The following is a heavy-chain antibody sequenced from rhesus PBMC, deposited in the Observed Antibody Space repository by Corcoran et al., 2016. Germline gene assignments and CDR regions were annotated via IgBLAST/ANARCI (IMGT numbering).Heavy chain of an antibody. V-gene: IGHV4-169*02. CDR3: ARDSVAGTRDY. CDR1: GRCISRSY. CDR2: TYGSGSST. D-gene: IGHD1-1-1*01. Sequence: QLQRQESGPGLVKPSATLSVTCAVSGRCISRSYWRWIRQAPGQVLEWIGYTYGSGSSTKYNPSRKSRVTLSVDTSKNQLSRKLSAVTTADTAVYYRARDSVAGTRDYWVQGVLVTVSS. J-gene: IGHJ4*01.